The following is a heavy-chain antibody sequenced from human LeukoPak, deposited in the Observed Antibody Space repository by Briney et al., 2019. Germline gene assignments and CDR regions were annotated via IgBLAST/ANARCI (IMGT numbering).Heavy chain of an antibody. J-gene: IGHJ4*02. V-gene: IGHV3-7*04. CDR3: ARGSGYDQVPFDY. D-gene: IGHD5-12*01. Sequence: GGSLRLSCAASGFTFSSYWMSWVRQAPGKGLEWVANIKQDGSEKYYVDSVTGRFTISRDNAKNSLYLQMNSLRAEDTAVYYCARGSGYDQVPFDYWGQGTLVTVSS. CDR1: GFTFSSYW. CDR2: IKQDGSEK.